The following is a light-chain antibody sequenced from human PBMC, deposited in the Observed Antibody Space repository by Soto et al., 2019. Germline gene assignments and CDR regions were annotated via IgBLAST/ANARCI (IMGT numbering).Light chain of an antibody. Sequence: QSALTQPASVSGSPGQSITISCTGTSSDVGGYHYVSWYQQHPGKAPKLMIYDVTNRPSGVSNRFSGSKSVNTASLTISGLQAEDEADYYCSSYTSSSTVVFGGGTKVTVL. CDR3: SSYTSSSTVV. J-gene: IGLJ3*02. CDR2: DVT. V-gene: IGLV2-14*03. CDR1: SSDVGGYHY.